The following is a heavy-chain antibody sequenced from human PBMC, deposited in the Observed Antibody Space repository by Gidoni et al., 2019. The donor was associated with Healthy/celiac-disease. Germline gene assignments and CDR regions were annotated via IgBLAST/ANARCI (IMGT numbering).Heavy chain of an antibody. D-gene: IGHD2-15*01. CDR2: IIPIFGTA. J-gene: IGHJ6*02. Sequence: QVQLVQSGAEVKKPGSSVKVSCKASGGTFSSYAISWVRQAPGQGLEWMGGIIPIFGTANYAQKFQGRVTITADESTSTAYMELSSLRSEDTAVYYCARDCGGGSCRTLKTAQYYYYGMDVWGQGTTVTVSS. CDR1: GGTFSSYA. V-gene: IGHV1-69*01. CDR3: ARDCGGGSCRTLKTAQYYYYGMDV.